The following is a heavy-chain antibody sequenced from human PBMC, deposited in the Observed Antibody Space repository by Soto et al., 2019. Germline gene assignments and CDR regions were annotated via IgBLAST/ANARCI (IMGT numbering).Heavy chain of an antibody. D-gene: IGHD3-10*01. V-gene: IGHV1-69*01. J-gene: IGHJ4*02. CDR3: ARGVLRYYGSGSYLNHFDY. CDR1: GGTFSSYA. Sequence: QVQLVQSGAEVKKPGSSVKVSCKASGGTFSSYAISWVRQAPGQGLEWMGGIIPIFGTANYAQKFQGRVTITADESTSTAYMELSSLRSEDTAVYYCARGVLRYYGSGSYLNHFDYWGQGTLVTVSS. CDR2: IIPIFGTA.